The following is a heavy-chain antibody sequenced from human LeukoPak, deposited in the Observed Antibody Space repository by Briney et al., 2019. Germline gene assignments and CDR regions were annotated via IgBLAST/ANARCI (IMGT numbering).Heavy chain of an antibody. D-gene: IGHD4-17*01. Sequence: SETLSLTCTVSGGSISSYYWSWIRQPPGKGLEWIGYIYYSGSTNYNPSLKSRVTISVDTSKNQFSLKLGSVTAADTAVYYCARYDYGDYVGYWGQGTLVTVSS. J-gene: IGHJ4*02. CDR3: ARYDYGDYVGY. CDR2: IYYSGST. V-gene: IGHV4-59*08. CDR1: GGSISSYY.